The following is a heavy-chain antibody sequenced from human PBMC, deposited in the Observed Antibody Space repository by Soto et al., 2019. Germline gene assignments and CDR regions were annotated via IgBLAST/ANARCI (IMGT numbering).Heavy chain of an antibody. CDR3: ARRSGYRFDY. CDR1: GGSITSGDYY. J-gene: IGHJ4*02. D-gene: IGHD3-22*01. Sequence: QVQLQESGPGLVKPSQTLSLTCTVSGGSITSGDYYWSWIRQPPGKGLEWIGYISYSGSTYYNPSLKSRVTISVDTSKNQFALNLSSVTAADTAVYSCARRSGYRFDYWGQGTLVTVSS. V-gene: IGHV4-30-4*08. CDR2: ISYSGST.